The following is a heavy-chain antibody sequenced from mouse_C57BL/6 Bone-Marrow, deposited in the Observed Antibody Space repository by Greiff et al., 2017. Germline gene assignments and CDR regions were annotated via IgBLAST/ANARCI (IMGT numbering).Heavy chain of an antibody. J-gene: IGHJ4*01. CDR1: GFNIKDDY. Sequence: VQLQQSGAELVRPGASVKLSCTASGFNIKDDYMHWVKQRPEQGLEWIGWIDPENGDTEYASKFQGKATITADTSSNTAYLQLSSLTPEDTAVYYCTTNGYDGYAMDYWGQGTSVTVSS. CDR2: IDPENGDT. D-gene: IGHD2-2*01. CDR3: TTNGYDGYAMDY. V-gene: IGHV14-4*01.